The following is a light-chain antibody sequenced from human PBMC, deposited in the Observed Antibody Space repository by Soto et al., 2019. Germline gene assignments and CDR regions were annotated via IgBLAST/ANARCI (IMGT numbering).Light chain of an antibody. Sequence: QSVLTQPPSVSGAQGQRVTITCTGSSSNIGAGHDVHWYQQLPGSAPKLLIYGSRNRPSGVPDRFSGSRSGTSASLAITGLQAEDEADYYCQSYDSSLSAHYVFGTGTKVPV. CDR1: SSNIGAGHD. CDR2: GSR. V-gene: IGLV1-40*01. J-gene: IGLJ1*01. CDR3: QSYDSSLSAHYV.